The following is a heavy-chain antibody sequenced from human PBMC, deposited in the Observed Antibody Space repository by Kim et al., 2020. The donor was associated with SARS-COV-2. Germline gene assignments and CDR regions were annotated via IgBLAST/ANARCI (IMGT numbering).Heavy chain of an antibody. D-gene: IGHD3-10*01. V-gene: IGHV1-18*04. CDR2: ISAYNGNT. CDR1: GYTFTSYG. Sequence: ASVKVSCKASGYTFTSYGISWVRQAPGQGLEWMGWISAYNGNTNYAQKLQGRVTMTTDTSTSTAYMELRSLRSDDTAVYYCARAEDYGSGSFYYYGMDVWGQGTTVTVSS. J-gene: IGHJ6*02. CDR3: ARAEDYGSGSFYYYGMDV.